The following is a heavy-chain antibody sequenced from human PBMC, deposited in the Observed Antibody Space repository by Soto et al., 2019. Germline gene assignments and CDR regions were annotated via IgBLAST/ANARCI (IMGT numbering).Heavy chain of an antibody. CDR1: GYTFTSYY. CDR2: INPSGGST. D-gene: IGHD6-13*01. CDR3: ARENSSSWSDYYYYGMDV. J-gene: IGHJ6*02. V-gene: IGHV1-46*01. Sequence: ASVKVSCKASGYTFTSYYMHWVRQAPGQGLEWMGIINPSGGSTSYAQKFQGRVTMIRDTSTSTVYMELSSLRSEDTAVYYCARENSSSWSDYYYYGMDVWGQGTTVTVSS.